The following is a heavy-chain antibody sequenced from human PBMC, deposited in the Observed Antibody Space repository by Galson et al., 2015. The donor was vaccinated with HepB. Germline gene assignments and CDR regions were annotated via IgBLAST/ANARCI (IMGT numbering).Heavy chain of an antibody. J-gene: IGHJ4*02. V-gene: IGHV3-23*01. D-gene: IGHD1-26*01. CDR2: ISGSGGST. CDR3: ARDGPYSGSYPHDY. Sequence: SLRLSCAASGFTFSSYAMSWVRQAPGKGLEWVSAISGSGGSTYYADSVKGRFTISRDNSKNTLYLQMNSLRAEDTAVYYCARDGPYSGSYPHDYWGQGTLVTVSS. CDR1: GFTFSSYA.